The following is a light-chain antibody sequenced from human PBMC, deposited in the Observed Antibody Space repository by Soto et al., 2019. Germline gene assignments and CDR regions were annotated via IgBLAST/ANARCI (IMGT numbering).Light chain of an antibody. CDR3: MQALQTPWT. CDR2: LGS. CDR1: QSLLHSNGYNY. V-gene: IGKV2-28*01. Sequence: DIVMTQSPLSLPVTPGEPASISCRSSQSLLHSNGYNYLDWYLQKPGQSPQLLIYLGSNRASGVPERFSGSGSGTGFTLKISRVEAEDVGVYYCMQALQTPWTFGQGTKVEIK. J-gene: IGKJ1*01.